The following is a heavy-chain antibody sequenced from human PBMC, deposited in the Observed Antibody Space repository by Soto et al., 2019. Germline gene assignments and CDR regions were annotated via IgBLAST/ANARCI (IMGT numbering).Heavy chain of an antibody. CDR3: VRDLGRYFRSGYMDL. V-gene: IGHV3-21*02. CDR1: GFAFNTYS. Sequence: EVQLVESGGGLVKPGGSLRLSCTASGFAFNTYSMNWVRQAPGKGLEWVSSINEDSTYIYYADSLRGRITSSRDNAQDSLFLQINSLRPDDTAVYYCVRDLGRYFRSGYMDLWGDGDTVTVSS. CDR2: INEDSTYI. J-gene: IGHJ6*03. D-gene: IGHD3-9*01.